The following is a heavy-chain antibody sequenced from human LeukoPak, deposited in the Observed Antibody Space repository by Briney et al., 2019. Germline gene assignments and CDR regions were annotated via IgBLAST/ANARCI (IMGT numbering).Heavy chain of an antibody. Sequence: GGSLRLSCAASGFTFSSYAMSWVRQAPGKGLEWVSAISGSGVSTYYADSVKGRFTTSRDNSKNMLYLQMNSLRAEDTAVYYCAKDGPLVGPYYFDYWGQGTLVTVSS. J-gene: IGHJ4*02. D-gene: IGHD1-26*01. CDR2: ISGSGVST. CDR3: AKDGPLVGPYYFDY. CDR1: GFTFSSYA. V-gene: IGHV3-23*01.